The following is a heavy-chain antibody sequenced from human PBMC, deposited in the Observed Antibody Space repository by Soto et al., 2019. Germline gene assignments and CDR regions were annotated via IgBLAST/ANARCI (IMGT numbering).Heavy chain of an antibody. CDR3: ATTTRVYGDYPNWFDP. D-gene: IGHD4-17*01. J-gene: IGHJ5*02. V-gene: IGHV1-69*13. CDR2: IIPIFGTA. Sequence: GALVTVSCKASGGSFSRYAIGWGRQNPGQGLEWMGGIIPIFGTANYAQKFQGRVTITADESTSTAYMELSSLRSEDTAVYYCATTTRVYGDYPNWFDPWGQGTLVTVSS. CDR1: GGSFSRYA.